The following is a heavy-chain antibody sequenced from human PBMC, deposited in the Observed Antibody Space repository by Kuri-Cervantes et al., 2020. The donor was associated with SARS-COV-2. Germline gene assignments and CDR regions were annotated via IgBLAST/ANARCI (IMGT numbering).Heavy chain of an antibody. CDR2: ISGSGGST. Sequence: GGSLRLSCAASGFTFSSYAMSWVRQAPGKGLEWVSAISGSGGSTYYADSVKGRSTISRDNSKNTLYLQMNSLRAEDTAVYYCARGTGYQLPDGWGWVGYWGQGTLVTVSS. D-gene: IGHD2-2*01. J-gene: IGHJ4*02. CDR3: ARGTGYQLPDGWGWVGY. CDR1: GFTFSSYA. V-gene: IGHV3-23*01.